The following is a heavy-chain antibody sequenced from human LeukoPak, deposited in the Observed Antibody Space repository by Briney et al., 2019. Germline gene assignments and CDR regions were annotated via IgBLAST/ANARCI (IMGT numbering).Heavy chain of an antibody. J-gene: IGHJ5*02. D-gene: IGHD2-2*01. Sequence: SETLSLTCTVSGGSISSSSYYWGWIRQPPGRGLEWIGSICYSGSTYYDPSLKSRGTISVDTSKKQFSLKLSSVTAADTAVYYCARHGQGYCSSTSCPPAGNWFVPWGRGTLVTVSS. CDR1: GGSISSSSYY. V-gene: IGHV4-39*01. CDR2: ICYSGST. CDR3: ARHGQGYCSSTSCPPAGNWFVP.